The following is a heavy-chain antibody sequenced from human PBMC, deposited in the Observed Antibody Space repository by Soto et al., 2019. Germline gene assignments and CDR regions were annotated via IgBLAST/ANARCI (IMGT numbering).Heavy chain of an antibody. V-gene: IGHV4-59*02. Sequence: QMQLQESGPGLVKPSETLSLPCSVSGASVSDGYWSWIRQPPGKGLEWIGVMYFGGSFKYNPAPPSRVTISVETSKNQCAMKRTSVTAADTAVYYGAMSYDDGTGGAVDPGGQGTLVTGSP. CDR1: GASVSDGY. D-gene: IGHD5-12*01. J-gene: IGHJ5*02. CDR2: MYFGGSF. CDR3: AMSYDDGTGGAVDP.